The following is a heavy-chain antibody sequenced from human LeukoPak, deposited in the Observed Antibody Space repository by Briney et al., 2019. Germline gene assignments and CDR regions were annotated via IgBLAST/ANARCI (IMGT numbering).Heavy chain of an antibody. CDR1: GGSFSGYY. Sequence: SETLSLTCAVYGGSFSGYYWSWIRQPPGKGLEWIGSIYYSGSTYYNPSLKSRVTISVDTSKNQFSLKLSSVTAADTAVYYCARGARGYSYGGLGYWGQGTLVTVSS. V-gene: IGHV4-34*01. CDR2: IYYSGST. CDR3: ARGARGYSYGGLGY. D-gene: IGHD5-18*01. J-gene: IGHJ4*02.